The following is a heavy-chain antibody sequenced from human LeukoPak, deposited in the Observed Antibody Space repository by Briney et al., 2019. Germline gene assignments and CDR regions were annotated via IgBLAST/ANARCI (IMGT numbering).Heavy chain of an antibody. Sequence: GGSLRHSCAASGFTFSSYWMHWVRQAPGKGLVWVSRINSDGGSTNYADSVKGRFTISRDNAKNTLYLQMNSLRAEDTAVYYCARASAAGIMLDSWGQGTLVTVSS. J-gene: IGHJ4*02. D-gene: IGHD6-13*01. CDR1: GFTFSSYW. V-gene: IGHV3-74*01. CDR2: INSDGGST. CDR3: ARASAAGIMLDS.